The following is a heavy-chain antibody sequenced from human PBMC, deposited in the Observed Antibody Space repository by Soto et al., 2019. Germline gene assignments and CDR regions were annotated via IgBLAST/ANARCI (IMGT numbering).Heavy chain of an antibody. CDR1: GGTFSSYT. V-gene: IGHV1-69*02. CDR2: IIPILGIA. D-gene: IGHD5-12*01. J-gene: IGHJ4*02. Sequence: ASVKVSCKASGGTFSSYTISWVRQAPGQGLEWMGRIIPILGIANYAQKFQGRVTITADKSTSTAYMELSSLRSEDTAVYYCASREYSGYDGTDYWGQGTLVTVSS. CDR3: ASREYSGYDGTDY.